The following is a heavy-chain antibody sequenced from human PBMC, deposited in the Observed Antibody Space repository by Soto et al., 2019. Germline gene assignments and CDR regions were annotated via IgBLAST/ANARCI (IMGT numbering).Heavy chain of an antibody. V-gene: IGHV4-59*01. CDR3: ARASGGSGGYYYYYYMDV. CDR1: GGSISSYY. J-gene: IGHJ6*03. Sequence: PSETLSLTCTVSGGSISSYYWSWIRQPPGKGLEWIGYIYYSGSTNYNPSLKSRVTISVDTSKNQFSLKLSSVTAADTAVYYCARASGGSGGYYYYYYMDVWGKGTTVTVSS. CDR2: IYYSGST. D-gene: IGHD6-25*01.